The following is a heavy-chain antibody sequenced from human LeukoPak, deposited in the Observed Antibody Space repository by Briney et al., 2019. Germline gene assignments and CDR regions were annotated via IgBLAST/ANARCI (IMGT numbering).Heavy chain of an antibody. D-gene: IGHD4-17*01. Sequence: PSETLSLTCSVSGDSIGSFYWNWFRQPPGKGLEWIGYIRYNGNAKYNSSLESRVTLSMDTPKNQFSLRLISVTAADTAVYFCAREARYGDFATVDYWGQGSQVTVSS. V-gene: IGHV4-59*01. CDR1: GDSIGSFY. J-gene: IGHJ4*02. CDR3: AREARYGDFATVDY. CDR2: IRYNGNA.